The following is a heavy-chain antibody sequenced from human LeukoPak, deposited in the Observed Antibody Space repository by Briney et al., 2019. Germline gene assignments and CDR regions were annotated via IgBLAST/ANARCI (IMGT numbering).Heavy chain of an antibody. J-gene: IGHJ6*02. CDR3: AKGQLRYFDWLLSYYYGMDV. V-gene: IGHV3-30*18. CDR2: ISYDGSNK. CDR1: GFTFSSYG. Sequence: GGSLRLSCAASGFTFSSYGMHWVRQAPGKGLERVAVISYDGSNKYYADSVKGRFTISRDNSKNTLYLEMNSLRAEDTAVYYCAKGQLRYFDWLLSYYYGMDVWGQGTTVTVSS. D-gene: IGHD3-9*01.